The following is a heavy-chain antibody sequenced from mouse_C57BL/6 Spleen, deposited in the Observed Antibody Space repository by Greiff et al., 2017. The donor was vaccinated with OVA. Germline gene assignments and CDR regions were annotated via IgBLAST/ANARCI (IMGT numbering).Heavy chain of an antibody. J-gene: IGHJ2*01. V-gene: IGHV1-76*01. CDR3: ARGTAQANY. Sequence: VQLQQSGAELVRPGASVKLSCKASGYTFTDYYINWVKQRPGQGLEWIARIYPGSGNTYYNEKFKGKATLTAEKSSSTAYMQLSSLTSEDSAVYFCARGTAQANYWGQGTTLTVSS. CDR2: IYPGSGNT. CDR1: GYTFTDYY. D-gene: IGHD3-2*02.